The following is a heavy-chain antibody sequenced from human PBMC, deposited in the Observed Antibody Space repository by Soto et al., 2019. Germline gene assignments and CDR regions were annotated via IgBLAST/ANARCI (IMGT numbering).Heavy chain of an antibody. CDR3: ARARATVTTERALGY. J-gene: IGHJ4*02. Sequence: QVPLVQSGAEVKKPGASVKVSCKTSGYTFYSYDITWVRQAPGQGLEWMGTTSAYNGDSNFAQNLQGRVTMTIDKPTATAYMDLKNLTSDDTAVYYCARARATVTTERALGYWGQGTLVTVSS. CDR1: GYTFYSYD. CDR2: TSAYNGDS. D-gene: IGHD4-17*01. V-gene: IGHV1-18*01.